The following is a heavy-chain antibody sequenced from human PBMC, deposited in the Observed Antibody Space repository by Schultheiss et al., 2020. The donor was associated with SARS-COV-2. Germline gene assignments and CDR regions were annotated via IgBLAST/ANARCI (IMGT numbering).Heavy chain of an antibody. J-gene: IGHJ5*02. D-gene: IGHD2-15*01. CDR3: VRDRSWWTPYNCFDL. CDR1: GFTFSNYA. CDR2: IWYDGSNK. Sequence: GGSLRLSCAASGFTFSNYAMSWVRQAPGKGLEWVAVIWYDGSNKYYADSVKGRFTISRDTSKNTVYLQMHSLRAEDTAVYYCVRDRSWWTPYNCFDLWGRGTLVTVSS. V-gene: IGHV3-33*08.